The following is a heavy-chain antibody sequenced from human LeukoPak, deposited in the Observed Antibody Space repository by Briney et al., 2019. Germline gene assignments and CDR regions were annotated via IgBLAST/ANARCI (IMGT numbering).Heavy chain of an antibody. CDR3: AKGAVAGNDY. V-gene: IGHV3-23*01. CDR2: ISGSGGST. D-gene: IGHD6-19*01. J-gene: IGHJ4*02. Sequence: GSLRPPCAASGIPFSSHAMSWVRQAPGKGVEWVSAISGSGGSTYCADSVKGRFTISRDNSKNTLYLQMNSLRAEDTAVYYCAKGAVAGNDYWGQGTLVTVSS. CDR1: GIPFSSHA.